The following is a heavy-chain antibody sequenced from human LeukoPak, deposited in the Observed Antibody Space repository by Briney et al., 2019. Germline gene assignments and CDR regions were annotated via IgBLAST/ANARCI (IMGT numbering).Heavy chain of an antibody. CDR2: FDPEDGET. J-gene: IGHJ4*02. Sequence: ASVKVSCKVSGYTLTELSMHWVRQAPGKGLEWMGGFDPEDGETIYAQKFQGRVTMTEDTSTDTAYMELSSLRSEDTAVYYCGTDYGSGSGEYYFDYWGQGTLVTVSS. V-gene: IGHV1-24*01. D-gene: IGHD3-10*01. CDR3: GTDYGSGSGEYYFDY. CDR1: GYTLTELS.